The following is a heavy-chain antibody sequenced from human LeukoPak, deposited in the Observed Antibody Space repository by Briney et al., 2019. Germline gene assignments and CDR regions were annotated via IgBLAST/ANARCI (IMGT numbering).Heavy chain of an antibody. CDR1: GFTFSSYE. CDR3: ARDRELRYYDILTGYLFDY. D-gene: IGHD3-9*01. J-gene: IGHJ4*02. CDR2: ISYDGSNK. Sequence: GGSLRLSCAASGFTFSSYEMNWVRQAPGKGLEWVAVISYDGSNKYYADSVKGRFTISRDNSKNTLYLQMNSLRAEDTAVYYCARDRELRYYDILTGYLFDYWGQGTLVTVSS. V-gene: IGHV3-30*04.